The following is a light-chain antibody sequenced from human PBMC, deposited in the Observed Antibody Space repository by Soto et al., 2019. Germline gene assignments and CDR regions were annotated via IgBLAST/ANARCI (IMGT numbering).Light chain of an antibody. J-gene: IGLJ1*01. CDR3: LLSYSAARRGV. CDR1: TGAVTSGHY. V-gene: IGLV7-46*01. CDR2: DTS. Sequence: QAVVTQEPSLTVSPGGTVTLTCGSSTGAVTSGHYPYWFQQKPGQAPRTLIFDTSNKHSWTPARFSGSLLGGKAALTLSGAQPEDEAVYYCLLSYSAARRGVFGTGTKLTVL.